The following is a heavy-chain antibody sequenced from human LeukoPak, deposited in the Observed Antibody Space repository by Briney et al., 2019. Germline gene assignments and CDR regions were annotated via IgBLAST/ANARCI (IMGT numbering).Heavy chain of an antibody. CDR1: GFTFSSYT. J-gene: IGHJ4*02. D-gene: IGHD7-27*01. CDR3: AKDGGLWVSAHWGDS. Sequence: GGSLRLSCAASGFTFSSYTMSWVRQAPGKGLEWVSTITTSDGNTYYADSVKGRFTVARDNSKNTLFLQMNSLRAEDTAVYYCAKDGGLWVSAHWGDSWGRGTLVTVSS. CDR2: ITTSDGNT. V-gene: IGHV3-23*01.